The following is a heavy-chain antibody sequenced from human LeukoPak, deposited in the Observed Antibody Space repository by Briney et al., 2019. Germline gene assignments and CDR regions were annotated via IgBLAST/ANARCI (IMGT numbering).Heavy chain of an antibody. CDR3: AKGYSGFYYASFDF. Sequence: GRSLRLSCAASGFTFSSYGMHWVRQAPGKGLEWVAVISYDGSNKYYADSVKGRFTISRDNSKNTLYLQMNSLRAEDTAVYYCAKGYSGFYYASFDFWGQGTLVTVSS. J-gene: IGHJ4*02. D-gene: IGHD1-26*01. V-gene: IGHV3-30*18. CDR2: ISYDGSNK. CDR1: GFTFSSYG.